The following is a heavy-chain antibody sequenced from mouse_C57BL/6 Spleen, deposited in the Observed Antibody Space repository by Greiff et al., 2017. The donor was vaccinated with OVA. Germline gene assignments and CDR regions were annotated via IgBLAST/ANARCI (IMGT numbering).Heavy chain of an antibody. Sequence: VQLKESGPELVKPGASVKISCKASGYSFTDYNLNWVKQSNGTSLEWIGVINPNYGTTSYNQKFKGKATLTVDQSSSTAYMQLNSLTSEDSAVYYCARGGNYYGSSYPYFDVWGTGTTGTVSS. CDR1: GYSFTDYN. CDR2: INPNYGTT. CDR3: ARGGNYYGSSYPYFDV. J-gene: IGHJ1*03. V-gene: IGHV1-39*01. D-gene: IGHD1-1*01.